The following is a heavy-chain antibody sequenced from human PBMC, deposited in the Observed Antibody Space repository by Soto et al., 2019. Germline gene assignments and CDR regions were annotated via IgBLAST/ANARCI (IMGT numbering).Heavy chain of an antibody. CDR1: GVSISSNYY. J-gene: IGHJ4*01. V-gene: IGHV4-4*02. CDR3: SNGFGWCAIDH. D-gene: IGHD3-9*01. CDR2: ISQIGSV. Sequence: QVLLQESGPGLVQPSGTLSLSCVVSGVSISSNYYWGWVRQPPGKGLEWLGDISQIGSVNYNRSHKNRDTISMDKSQNHYSLKVNSVTAADTAVYYWSNGFGWCAIDHWVHGTLVNVSS.